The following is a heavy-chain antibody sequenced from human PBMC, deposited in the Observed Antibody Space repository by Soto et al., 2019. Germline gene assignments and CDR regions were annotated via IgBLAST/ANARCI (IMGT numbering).Heavy chain of an antibody. D-gene: IGHD6-19*01. CDR1: GFTFSSYS. J-gene: IGHJ4*02. V-gene: IGHV3-21*01. Sequence: EVQLVESGGGLVKPGGSLRLSCAASGFTFSSYSMNWVRQAPGKGLEWVSSISSSSSYIYYADSVKGRFTNSRDNAKKSLYLQMNSLRAEDTAVYYCESSRMAGYHSREYWGQGTLVTVSS. CDR2: ISSSSSYI. CDR3: ESSRMAGYHSREY.